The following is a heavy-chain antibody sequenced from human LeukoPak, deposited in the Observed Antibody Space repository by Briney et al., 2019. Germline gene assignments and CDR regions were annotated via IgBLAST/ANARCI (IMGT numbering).Heavy chain of an antibody. Sequence: GASVKVSCKASGYTFTSYAMNWVRQAPGQGLEWMGWINTNTGNPTYAQGFTGRFVFSLDTSVSTAYLQISSLKAEDTAVYYCAREKVPIVVVTAIYGGPNWFDPWGQGTLVTVSS. CDR3: AREKVPIVVVTAIYGGPNWFDP. CDR2: INTNTGNP. V-gene: IGHV7-4-1*02. J-gene: IGHJ5*02. D-gene: IGHD2-21*02. CDR1: GYTFTSYA.